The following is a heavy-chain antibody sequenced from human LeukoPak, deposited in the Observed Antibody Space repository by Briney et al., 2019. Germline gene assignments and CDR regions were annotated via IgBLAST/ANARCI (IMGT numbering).Heavy chain of an antibody. Sequence: PGGSLRLSCAASGFTFSSYGMHWVRQAPGKGLEWVAVISYDGSNKYYADSVKGRFTISRDNSKNTLYLQMNSLRAEDTAVYYCARGGYSYGLVDYWGQGTLVTVSS. CDR3: ARGGYSYGLVDY. J-gene: IGHJ4*02. CDR1: GFTFSSYG. CDR2: ISYDGSNK. D-gene: IGHD5-18*01. V-gene: IGHV3-30*19.